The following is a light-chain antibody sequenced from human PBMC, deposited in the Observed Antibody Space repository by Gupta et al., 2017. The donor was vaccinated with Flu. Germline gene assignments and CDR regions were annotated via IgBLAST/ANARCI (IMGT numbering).Light chain of an antibody. Sequence: VTLTCGLSSGSVSTSYYPSWYQQTPGQAPRTLSYSTNTRSSGVPDRVAGSILGNKAALTITGAQADDESDYYCVLYMGSGMLWVFGGGTKLTVL. CDR3: VLYMGSGMLWV. CDR1: SGSVSTSYY. CDR2: STN. J-gene: IGLJ3*02. V-gene: IGLV8-61*01.